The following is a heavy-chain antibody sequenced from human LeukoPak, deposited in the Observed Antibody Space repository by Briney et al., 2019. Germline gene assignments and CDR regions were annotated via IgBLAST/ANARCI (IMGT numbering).Heavy chain of an antibody. CDR3: ARGEGGYNYAF. J-gene: IGHJ4*02. CDR2: INPADSDT. Sequence: GESLKISCKISGYSFTSYWISWVRQIPGKGLEWVGIINPADSDTRYRLSLQGQVTISADRSISTAYLQWSRLKASDPTIYYCARGEGGYNYAFCGQGTLVSVSS. V-gene: IGHV5-51*01. D-gene: IGHD5-24*01. CDR1: GYSFTSYW.